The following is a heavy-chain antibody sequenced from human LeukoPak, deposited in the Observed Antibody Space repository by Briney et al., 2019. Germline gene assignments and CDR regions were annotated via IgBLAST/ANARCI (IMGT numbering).Heavy chain of an antibody. J-gene: IGHJ4*02. V-gene: IGHV3-23*01. D-gene: IGHD5-24*01. CDR3: AKGRRDGYNYDY. CDR1: GFTFSSYA. CDR2: ISAGGGST. Sequence: GGSLRLSCAASGFTFSSYAMSWVRQAPGKRLEWVSAISAGGGSTYYADSVKGRFTISRDRSENTLYLQMNSLRDEDTAVYDCAKGRRDGYNYDYWGQGTLATVSS.